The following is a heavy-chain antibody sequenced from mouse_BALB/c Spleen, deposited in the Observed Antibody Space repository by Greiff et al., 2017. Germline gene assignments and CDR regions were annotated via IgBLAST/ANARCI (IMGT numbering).Heavy chain of an antibody. J-gene: IGHJ4*01. D-gene: IGHD2-2*01. CDR3: ARDSGYGYAMDY. CDR1: GFTFSSYA. V-gene: IGHV5-9-4*01. CDR2: ISSGGSYT. Sequence: EVHLVESGGGLVKPGGSLKLSCAASGFTFSSYAMSWVRQSPEKRLEWVAEISSGGSYTYYPDTVTGRFTISRDNAKNTLYLEMSSLRSEDTAMYYCARDSGYGYAMDYWGQGTSVTVSS.